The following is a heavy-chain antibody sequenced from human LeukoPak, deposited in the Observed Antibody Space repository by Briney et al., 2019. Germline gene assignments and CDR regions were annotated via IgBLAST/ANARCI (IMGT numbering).Heavy chain of an antibody. Sequence: SETLSLTCTVSGGSISSYYWSWIRQPPGKGLEWIGYIYYSGSTNYNPSLKSRVTISVDTSKNQFSLKLSSVTAADTAVYYCARQDYYDSSGYYYDDAFDIWGQGTVVTVSS. CDR3: ARQDYYDSSGYYYDDAFDI. D-gene: IGHD3-22*01. CDR1: GGSISSYY. CDR2: IYYSGST. V-gene: IGHV4-59*08. J-gene: IGHJ3*02.